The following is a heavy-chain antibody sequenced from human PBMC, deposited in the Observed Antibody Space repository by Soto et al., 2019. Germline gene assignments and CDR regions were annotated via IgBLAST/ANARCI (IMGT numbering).Heavy chain of an antibody. J-gene: IGHJ5*02. CDR2: IYYSGST. CDR1: GGSISSGDYY. Sequence: QVQLQESGPGLVKPSQTLSLTCTVSGGSISSGDYYWSWIRQPPGKALEWIGYIYYSGSTYYNPSFKIRVTISVDTSKHQFSLKLSSVTAADTAVYYCARDVMDTAMVTSGWFDPWGQGTLVTVSS. V-gene: IGHV4-30-4*01. D-gene: IGHD5-18*01. CDR3: ARDVMDTAMVTSGWFDP.